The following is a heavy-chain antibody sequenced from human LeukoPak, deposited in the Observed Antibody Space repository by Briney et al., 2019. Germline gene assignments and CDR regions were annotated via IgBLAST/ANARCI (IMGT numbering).Heavy chain of an antibody. J-gene: IGHJ5*02. Sequence: GGSLRLSCAASGFTFSFYTMYWVRQAPGKGLESVSAISTNGDTTYYLNSVKDRFTISRDNSKNTLYLQMGSLRVEDMAVYYCAREVDGGFDPWGQGTLVTVSS. CDR1: GFTFSFYT. D-gene: IGHD3-16*01. V-gene: IGHV3-64*01. CDR2: ISTNGDTT. CDR3: AREVDGGFDP.